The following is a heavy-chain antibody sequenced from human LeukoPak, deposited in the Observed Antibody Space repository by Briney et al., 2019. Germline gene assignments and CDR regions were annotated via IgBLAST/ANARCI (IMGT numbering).Heavy chain of an antibody. CDR2: ISSSSSTI. D-gene: IGHD6-19*01. Sequence: GSLRLSRAASGITFSCYYLNRVRQAPGEGLEWVSYISSSSSTIYYADSVKGRFTISRDNARNSQFLQMNSLRAEDTAVYYCASGGGWVFFNWGQGTLVTVSS. CDR1: GITFSCYY. J-gene: IGHJ4*02. CDR3: ASGGGWVFFN. V-gene: IGHV3-48*04.